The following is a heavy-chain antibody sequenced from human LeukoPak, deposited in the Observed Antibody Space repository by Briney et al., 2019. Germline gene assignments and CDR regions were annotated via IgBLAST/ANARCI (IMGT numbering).Heavy chain of an antibody. J-gene: IGHJ4*02. CDR1: GFSFSTYS. Sequence: GGSLRLSCAASGFSFSTYSMNWVRQAPGKGLEWVSYISSTGSTIYYADSVKGRFTVSRDNAKNSLYLQMNSLRVEDTALYYCLQYGAGSTWGRGTLVTVSS. D-gene: IGHD3-10*01. CDR2: ISSTGSTI. CDR3: LQYGAGST. V-gene: IGHV3-48*04.